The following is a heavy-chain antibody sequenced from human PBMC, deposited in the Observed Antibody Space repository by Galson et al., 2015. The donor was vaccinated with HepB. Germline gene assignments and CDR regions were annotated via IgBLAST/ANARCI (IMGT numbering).Heavy chain of an antibody. CDR3: ARNVCYDTSGYYYKPGWIDP. V-gene: IGHV6-1*01. D-gene: IGHD3-22*01. J-gene: IGHJ5*02. Sequence: CAISGDSVSSNSAAWNWIRQSPSRGLEWLGRTYYKFKWYYDYAVSVKGRITIDADISKNHFSLQLNSVTPENTAVYYCARNVCYDTSGYYYKPGWIDPWGQGTLVTVSS. CDR2: TYYKFKWYY. CDR1: GDSVSSNSAA.